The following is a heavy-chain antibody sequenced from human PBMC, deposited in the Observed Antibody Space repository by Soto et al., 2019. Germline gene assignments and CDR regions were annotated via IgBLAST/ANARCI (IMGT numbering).Heavy chain of an antibody. Sequence: PGGSLRLSCTASGFTFGSYEMNWVRQAPGKGLEWISYITSSDNTRYYADSVKGRFTISRDNAKSSLYLQMNSLRVEDTAVYYCAREDIELIPGFDYWGQGTLVTVSS. CDR1: GFTFGSYE. CDR2: ITSSDNTR. D-gene: IGHD2-8*01. V-gene: IGHV3-48*03. CDR3: AREDIELIPGFDY. J-gene: IGHJ4*01.